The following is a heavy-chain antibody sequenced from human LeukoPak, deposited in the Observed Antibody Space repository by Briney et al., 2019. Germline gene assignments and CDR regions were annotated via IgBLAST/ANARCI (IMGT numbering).Heavy chain of an antibody. CDR3: ARDRDYGDYTFDY. V-gene: IGHV1-58*01. CDR2: IVVGSGNT. J-gene: IGHJ4*02. CDR1: GFTFTSSA. Sequence: SVKVSCKASGFTFTSSAVQWVRQARGQRLEWIGWIVVGSGNTNYAQKFQERVTITRDMSTSTAYMELSSLRSEDTAVYYCARDRDYGDYTFDYWGQGTLVTVSS. D-gene: IGHD4-17*01.